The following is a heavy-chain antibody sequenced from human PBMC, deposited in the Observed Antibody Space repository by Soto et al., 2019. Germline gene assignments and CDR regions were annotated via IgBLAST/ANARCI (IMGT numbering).Heavy chain of an antibody. V-gene: IGHV3-30-3*01. CDR3: ARDNDILTGGYFDY. CDR1: GFTFSSYA. J-gene: IGHJ4*02. CDR2: ISYDGSNK. Sequence: QVQLVESGGGVVQPGRSLRLSCAASGFTFSSYAMHWVRQAPGKGLEWVAVISYDGSNKYYADSVKGRFTISRDNSKNTLYLQMNSLRAEDTAVYYCARDNDILTGGYFDYWGQGTLVTVSS. D-gene: IGHD3-9*01.